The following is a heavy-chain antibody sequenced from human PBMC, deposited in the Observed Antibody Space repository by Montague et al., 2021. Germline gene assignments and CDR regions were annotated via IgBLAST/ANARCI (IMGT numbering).Heavy chain of an antibody. CDR1: GDSISSYEYY. V-gene: IGHV4-4*07. D-gene: IGHD3-10*01. CDR2: VYKRGDT. Sequence: SETLSLTCSVSGDSISSYEYYWTWIRQPAGRGLEWIGRVYKRGDTNTNPSLRSRLTLSVHTSKNHFSLTLTSVTAADTAVYFCARDSPVVEPWVGEHKGAFDIWGQGTMVTVSS. J-gene: IGHJ3*02. CDR3: ARDSPVVEPWVGEHKGAFDI.